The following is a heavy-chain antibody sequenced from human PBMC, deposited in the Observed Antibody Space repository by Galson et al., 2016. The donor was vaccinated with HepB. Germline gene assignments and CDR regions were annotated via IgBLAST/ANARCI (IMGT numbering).Heavy chain of an antibody. J-gene: IGHJ4*02. V-gene: IGHV3-66*04. CDR3: ARHKDSGYVDY. D-gene: IGHD2-15*01. Sequence: SLRLSCAASGFTVSTNHVSWVRQAPGKGPEWVSVIYPDDSVFYVDSVKGRFTISRDNSKNMLYLQMNSLRAEDTAVYYCARHKDSGYVDYWGQGTLVTVSS. CDR2: IYPDDSV. CDR1: GFTVSTNH.